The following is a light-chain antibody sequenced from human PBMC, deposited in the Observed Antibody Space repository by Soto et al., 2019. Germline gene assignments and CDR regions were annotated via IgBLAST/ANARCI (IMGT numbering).Light chain of an antibody. Sequence: DIQMTQSPSTLSASVGDRVTITCRASQSIGSWLAWYQQKPGKAPNLLIYKASSLESGVPSRFSGSGSGTEFTVTISSLQPEDFATYYCQEYNNYWTFGQGTKVDIK. CDR2: KAS. CDR3: QEYNNYWT. J-gene: IGKJ1*01. V-gene: IGKV1-5*03. CDR1: QSIGSW.